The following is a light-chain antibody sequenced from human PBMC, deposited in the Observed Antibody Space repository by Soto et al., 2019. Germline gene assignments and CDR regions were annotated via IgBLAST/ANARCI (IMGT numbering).Light chain of an antibody. CDR1: QSVSSSY. CDR2: ATS. Sequence: EIVLTQSPGTLSLSSGERATLSCRASQSVSSSYLAWYQQKPGQAPRLLVYATSSRATGIPDRFSGSGSGTDFTLTISRLEPEDFAVYYCQQYGSSSFTFGQGTK. V-gene: IGKV3-20*01. CDR3: QQYGSSSFT. J-gene: IGKJ2*01.